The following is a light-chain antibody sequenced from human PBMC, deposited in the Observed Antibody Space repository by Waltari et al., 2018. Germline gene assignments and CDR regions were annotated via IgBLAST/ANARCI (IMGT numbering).Light chain of an antibody. J-gene: IGLJ3*02. CDR2: VNSDGSH. CDR3: QTGGHGTWV. CDR1: SGHSSNV. Sequence: QLVLTQSPSASASLGASVKLTCPLSSGHSSNVIAWLQQQPEKGPRYLMKVNSDGSHSKGDNSPDRFSGSSSGTEHYLTISSLQSEDEADYYCQTGGHGTWVFGGGTKLTVL. V-gene: IGLV4-69*01.